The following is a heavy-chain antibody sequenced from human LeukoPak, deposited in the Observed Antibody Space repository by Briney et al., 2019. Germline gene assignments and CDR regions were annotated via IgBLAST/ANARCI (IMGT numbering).Heavy chain of an antibody. CDR1: GFTFSSYS. V-gene: IGHV3-21*01. Sequence: PGGSLRLSCAASGFTFSSYSMNWVRQAPGKGLEWVSSISSSSSYIYYADSVKGRFTISRDNAKNSLYLQMNSLRAEDTAVYYCARSGERRNAFDIWGQGTMVTVSS. J-gene: IGHJ3*02. D-gene: IGHD1-26*01. CDR2: ISSSSSYI. CDR3: ARSGERRNAFDI.